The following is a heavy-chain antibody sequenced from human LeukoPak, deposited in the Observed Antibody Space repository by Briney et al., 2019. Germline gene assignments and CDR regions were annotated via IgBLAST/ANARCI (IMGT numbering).Heavy chain of an antibody. CDR2: MYYSGSA. CDR1: GGSISSSRYY. J-gene: IGHJ5*01. V-gene: IGHV4-39*01. CDR3: ARHTYDSSGYLPDS. D-gene: IGHD3-22*01. Sequence: SETLSLTCTVSGGSISSSRYYWGWIRQPPGKGLEWIGSMYYSGSADYNPSLKSRVTISVDTSKSQFSLRLSSVTAADTALYYCARHTYDSSGYLPDSWGQGTLVTVSS.